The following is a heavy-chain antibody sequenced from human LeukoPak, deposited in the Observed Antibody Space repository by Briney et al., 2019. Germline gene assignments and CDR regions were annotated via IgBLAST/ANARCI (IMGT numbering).Heavy chain of an antibody. CDR3: ARRYFESSGFDY. Sequence: SETLSLTCTVSGGSISSSSYYWGWIRQPPGKGLEWIGSIYYSGSTYYNPSLKSRVTISVDTSKNHFSLKLSSVTAADTAVYYCARRYFESSGFDYWGQGTLVTVSS. V-gene: IGHV4-39*07. J-gene: IGHJ4*02. CDR2: IYYSGST. CDR1: GGSISSSSYY. D-gene: IGHD3-22*01.